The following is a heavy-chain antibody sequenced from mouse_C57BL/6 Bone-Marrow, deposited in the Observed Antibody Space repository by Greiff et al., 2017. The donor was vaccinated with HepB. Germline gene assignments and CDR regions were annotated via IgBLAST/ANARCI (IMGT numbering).Heavy chain of an antibody. CDR1: GFSLSTFGMG. Sequence: VTLKVSGPGILQPSQTLSLTCSFSGFSLSTFGMGVGWIRQPSGKGLEWLAHIWWDDDKYYNPALKSRLTISKDTSKNQVFLKIANVDTADTATYYCARSTSYYSNYESAMDYWGQGTSVTVSS. CDR2: IWWDDDK. CDR3: ARSTSYYSNYESAMDY. V-gene: IGHV8-8*01. D-gene: IGHD2-5*01. J-gene: IGHJ4*01.